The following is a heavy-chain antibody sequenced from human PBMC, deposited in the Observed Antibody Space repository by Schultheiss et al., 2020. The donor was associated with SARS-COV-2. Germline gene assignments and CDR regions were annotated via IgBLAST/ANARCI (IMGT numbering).Heavy chain of an antibody. V-gene: IGHV1-2*02. Sequence: ASVKVSCKASGYTFTSYYMHWVRQAPGQGLEWMGWVIPKSGGTTYAQKFQGRVTMTRDTSISTAYMELSSLRSDDTAVYYCARDSGYCSNTGCYYFDYWGQGTLVTVSS. CDR1: GYTFTSYY. CDR2: VIPKSGGT. CDR3: ARDSGYCSNTGCYYFDY. D-gene: IGHD2-2*01. J-gene: IGHJ4*02.